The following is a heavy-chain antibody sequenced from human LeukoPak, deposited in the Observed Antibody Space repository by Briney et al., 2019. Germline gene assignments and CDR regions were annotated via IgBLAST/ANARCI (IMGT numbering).Heavy chain of an antibody. CDR1: GFTFSSYP. V-gene: IGHV3-23*01. J-gene: IGHJ5*02. D-gene: IGHD6-13*01. Sequence: GGSPRLSCAASGFTFSSYPMIWVRQVPGKGLEWVSSVDATGAFTYYADSVKGRFTISRDNFKNTLYVQMNSLRAEDTAVYFCAKLSSEAGTDSWGQGTLVTVSS. CDR3: AKLSSEAGTDS. CDR2: VDATGAFT.